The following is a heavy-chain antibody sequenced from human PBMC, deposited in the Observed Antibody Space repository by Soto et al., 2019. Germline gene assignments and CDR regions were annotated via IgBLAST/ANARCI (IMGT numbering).Heavy chain of an antibody. J-gene: IGHJ3*02. CDR1: GGTFSSYT. CDR2: IIPILGIA. Sequence: KNIWASVNFSCKASGGTFSSYTISWVRQAPGQGLEWMGRIIPILGIANYAQKFQGRVTITADKSTSTAYMELSSLRSEDTAVYYCARIRYCSSTSAPDIWGQGRMVT. D-gene: IGHD2-2*01. CDR3: ARIRYCSSTSAPDI. V-gene: IGHV1-69*02.